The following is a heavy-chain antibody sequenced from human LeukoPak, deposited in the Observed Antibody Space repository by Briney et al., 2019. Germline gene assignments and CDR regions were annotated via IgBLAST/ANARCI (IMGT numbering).Heavy chain of an antibody. V-gene: IGHV1-18*01. Sequence: ASVKVACKASGYTFTSYGISWVRQAPGQGLEWMGWISAYNGNTNYAQKLQGRVTMTTDTTTSTAYMELRSLRSDDTAVYYRARTSYDYSNYGCFDYWGQGTLVTVSS. CDR2: ISAYNGNT. J-gene: IGHJ4*02. D-gene: IGHD4-11*01. CDR3: ARTSYDYSNYGCFDY. CDR1: GYTFTSYG.